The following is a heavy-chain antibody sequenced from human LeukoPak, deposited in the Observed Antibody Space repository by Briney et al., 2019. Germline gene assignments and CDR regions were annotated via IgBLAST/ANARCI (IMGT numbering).Heavy chain of an antibody. D-gene: IGHD2-2*01. J-gene: IGHJ5*02. V-gene: IGHV4-39*01. Sequence: PSETLSLTCPVSGGSVSSSRYYWGWIRQPPGKGLEWIGSIYYTGSTYYKPSLKSRVTISVDASKNQISLKLSSVTAADTAVYYCARAAVPAALNWFDPWGQGTLVTVSS. CDR1: GGSVSSSRYY. CDR3: ARAAVPAALNWFDP. CDR2: IYYTGST.